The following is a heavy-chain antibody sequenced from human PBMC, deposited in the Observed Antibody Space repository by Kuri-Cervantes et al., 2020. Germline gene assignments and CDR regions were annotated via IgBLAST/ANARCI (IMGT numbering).Heavy chain of an antibody. D-gene: IGHD6-19*01. CDR2: IYYSGST. CDR1: GGSISSGDYY. Sequence: SETLSLTCTVSGGSISSGDYYWSWIRQPPGKGLEWIGYIYYSGSTYYNPSLKSRVTISVDTSKNQFSLKLSSVTAADTAVYYCASLWLVQVSGMDVWGQGTTVTVSS. V-gene: IGHV4-30-4*01. CDR3: ASLWLVQVSGMDV. J-gene: IGHJ6*02.